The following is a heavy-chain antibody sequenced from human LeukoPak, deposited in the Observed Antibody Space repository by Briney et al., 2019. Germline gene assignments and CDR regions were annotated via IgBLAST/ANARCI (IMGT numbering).Heavy chain of an antibody. J-gene: IGHJ6*02. CDR2: ISSYNGNR. CDR1: GYTFTSYG. D-gene: IGHD4-17*01. V-gene: IGHV1-18*01. CDR3: ARDHATVTTPIYYYYGMDV. Sequence: ASVTVSCKASGYTFTSYGISWVRQAPGQGLEWMGWISSYNGNRNYAQKLQGRVTMTTDTTTSTAYMELRSLRSDDTAMYYCARDHATVTTPIYYYYGMDVWGQGTTVTVSS.